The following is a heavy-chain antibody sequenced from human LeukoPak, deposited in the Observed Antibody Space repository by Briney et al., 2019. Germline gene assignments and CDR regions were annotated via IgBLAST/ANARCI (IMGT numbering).Heavy chain of an antibody. D-gene: IGHD3-22*01. CDR1: GGSISSSRYY. CDR2: IYYSGST. Sequence: SETLSLTCTVSGGSISSSRYYWGWLRQPPGTGLEWVGSIYYSGSTYYNPSLKSPVPISVDTSKNQFSLKLSSVTAADTAVYYCARHSYYYDSSGYSLDYWGQGTLVTVSS. CDR3: ARHSYYYDSSGYSLDY. J-gene: IGHJ4*02. V-gene: IGHV4-39*01.